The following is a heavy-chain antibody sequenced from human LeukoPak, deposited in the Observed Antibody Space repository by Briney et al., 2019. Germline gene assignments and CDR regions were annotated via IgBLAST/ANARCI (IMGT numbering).Heavy chain of an antibody. D-gene: IGHD3-16*01. CDR2: IWYDGSNK. V-gene: IGHV3-33*01. J-gene: IGHJ6*04. Sequence: PGGSLRLSSAASAFTFRNYGMHWVRQVSGKGLEWVAVIWYDGSNKYYADSVKGRFTISRDNSKNTLYLQINSLRAEDTAVYYCAPARESNSNRGLYVDVSGKGTTVTVSS. CDR1: AFTFRNYG. CDR3: APARESNSNRGLYVDV.